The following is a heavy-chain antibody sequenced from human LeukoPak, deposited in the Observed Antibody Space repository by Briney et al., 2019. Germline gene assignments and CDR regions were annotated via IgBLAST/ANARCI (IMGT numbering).Heavy chain of an antibody. CDR2: IYGSGCST. D-gene: IGHD3-3*01. CDR1: GFTFSSYA. Sequence: GGSLRLSCEASGFTFSSYAMGWVRQAPGKRLEWFSVIYGSGCSTYYAHSSKGRFTISSDNSNNTLYLQMNSLRAEDAAVYYCAKEDFWSGPDLLYLDYWGQGTLVTVSS. CDR3: AKEDFWSGPDLLYLDY. V-gene: IGHV3-23*01. J-gene: IGHJ4*02.